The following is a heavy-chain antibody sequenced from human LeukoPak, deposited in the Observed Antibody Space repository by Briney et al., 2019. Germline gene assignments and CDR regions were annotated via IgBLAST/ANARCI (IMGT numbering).Heavy chain of an antibody. CDR2: IYYSGST. D-gene: IGHD6-13*01. V-gene: IGHV4-59*01. J-gene: IGHJ6*02. Sequence: SETLSLTCTVSGGSISSYYWSWIRQPPGKGLEWIGYIYYSGSTDYNPSLKSRVTISVDTSKNQFSLKLSSVTAADTAVYYCARVPIAAAGTDYYYGMDVWGQGTTVTVSS. CDR1: GGSISSYY. CDR3: ARVPIAAAGTDYYYGMDV.